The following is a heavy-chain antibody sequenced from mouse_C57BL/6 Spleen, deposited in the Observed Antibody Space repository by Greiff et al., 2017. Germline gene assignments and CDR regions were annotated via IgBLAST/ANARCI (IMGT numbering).Heavy chain of an antibody. J-gene: IGHJ2*01. Sequence: VQLVESGAELVKPGASVKISCKASGYAFSSYWMNWVKQRPGKGLEWIGQIYPGDGDTNYNGKFKGKATLTADKSSSTAYMQLSSLTSEDSAVYFCAREGILRLYYFDYWGQGTTLTVSS. CDR3: AREGILRLYYFDY. V-gene: IGHV1-80*01. CDR2: IYPGDGDT. D-gene: IGHD1-1*01. CDR1: GYAFSSYW.